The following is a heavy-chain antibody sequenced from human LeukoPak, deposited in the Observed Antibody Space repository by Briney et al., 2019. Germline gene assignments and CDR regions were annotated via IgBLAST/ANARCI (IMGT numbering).Heavy chain of an antibody. CDR2: ISGSGGST. D-gene: IGHD4/OR15-4a*01. Sequence: PGGSLRLSCAASGFTFSNYGMSWARQAPGKGLEWVSGISGSGGSTYYADSVKGRFTISRDNSKNTLYLQMNSLRAEDTAVYYCARDLGAPWGQGTLVTVSS. CDR1: GFTFSNYG. V-gene: IGHV3-23*01. J-gene: IGHJ5*02. CDR3: ARDLGAP.